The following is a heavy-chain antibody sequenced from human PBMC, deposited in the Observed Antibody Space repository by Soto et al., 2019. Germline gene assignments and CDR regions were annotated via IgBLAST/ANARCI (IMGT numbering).Heavy chain of an antibody. V-gene: IGHV3-23*01. J-gene: IGHJ4*02. CDR3: VKDPVSGGSGGAWFDY. Sequence: WGSLRLSCAVSGFTFSNYAITCVRHSPLKGLEWVSLMSGNGGRIVYADSVKGRFTISRDNSKNTLYLQTNSLRLEDTAVYYCVKDPVSGGSGGAWFDYWGQGTLVTVSS. CDR2: MSGNGGRI. CDR1: GFTFSNYA. D-gene: IGHD2-21*02.